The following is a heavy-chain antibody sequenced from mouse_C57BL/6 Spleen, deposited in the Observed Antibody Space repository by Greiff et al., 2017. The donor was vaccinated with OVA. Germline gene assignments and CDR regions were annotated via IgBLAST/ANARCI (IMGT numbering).Heavy chain of an antibody. J-gene: IGHJ3*01. V-gene: IGHV5-17*01. D-gene: IGHD2-13*01. CDR3: ARHGDFAY. CDR2: ISSGSSTI. CDR1: GFTFSDYG. Sequence: EVMLVESGGGLVKPGGSLKLSCAASGFTFSDYGMHWVRQAPEKGLEWVAYISSGSSTIYYADTVKGRFTISRDNAKNTLFLQMTILRSEDTAMYYCARHGDFAYWGQGTLVTVSA.